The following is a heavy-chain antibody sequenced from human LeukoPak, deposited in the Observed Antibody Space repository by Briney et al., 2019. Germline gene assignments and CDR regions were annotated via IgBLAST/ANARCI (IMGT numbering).Heavy chain of an antibody. CDR2: INHSGIT. Sequence: SETLSLTCAAYGVSFNGYHWKWIRQPPGKGPEWIGEINHSGITNYNPSLKSRITISVDTSKNHFSLKLNSVTAADTAVYFCATYYYDSSGYYRGDFWGQGTVVTVSS. CDR1: GVSFNGYH. CDR3: ATYYYDSSGYYRGDF. V-gene: IGHV4-34*01. D-gene: IGHD3-22*01. J-gene: IGHJ4*02.